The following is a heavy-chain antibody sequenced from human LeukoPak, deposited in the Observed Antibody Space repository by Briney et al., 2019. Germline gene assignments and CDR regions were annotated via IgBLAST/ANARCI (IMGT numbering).Heavy chain of an antibody. Sequence: GAPLILSCAGSGFTISSYCMSWVRQPPGKGLEWVSYISSSCSTIYYAASVKGRFIISRNSAKNSLHLQMNLLRADDTAVYYCARGHDSSGYCREPLYWGQGTLVTVSS. D-gene: IGHD3-22*01. CDR3: ARGHDSSGYCREPLY. CDR2: ISSSCSTI. J-gene: IGHJ4*02. V-gene: IGHV3-48*04. CDR1: GFTISSYC.